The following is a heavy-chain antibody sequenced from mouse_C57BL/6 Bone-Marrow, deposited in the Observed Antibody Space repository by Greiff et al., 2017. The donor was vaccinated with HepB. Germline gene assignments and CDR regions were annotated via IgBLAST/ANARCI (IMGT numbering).Heavy chain of an antibody. CDR2: FYPGSGSI. J-gene: IGHJ4*01. V-gene: IGHV1-62-2*01. D-gene: IGHD1-1*01. CDR3: ARHEDHFTYYYGSSYDAMDY. Sequence: LVKPGASVKLSCKASGYTFTEYTIHWVKQRSGQGLEWIGWFYPGSGSIKYNEKFKDKATLTADKSSSTVYMELSRLTSEDSAVYFCARHEDHFTYYYGSSYDAMDYWGQGTSVTVSS. CDR1: GYTFTEYT.